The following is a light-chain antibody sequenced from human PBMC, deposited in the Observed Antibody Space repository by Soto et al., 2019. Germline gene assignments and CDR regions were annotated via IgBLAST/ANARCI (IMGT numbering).Light chain of an antibody. J-gene: IGKJ1*01. CDR3: QQYYSIPFT. CDR1: QSVLYSSNNKNY. Sequence: DIVMTQSPDSLAVSLGERATINCKSSQSVLYSSNNKNYLAWYQQKPGQPPKLLIYWASTRESGVPDRFSGSGSGTDFTLTISSLQAADVAIYYCQQYYSIPFTFGQGTKVEIK. V-gene: IGKV4-1*01. CDR2: WAS.